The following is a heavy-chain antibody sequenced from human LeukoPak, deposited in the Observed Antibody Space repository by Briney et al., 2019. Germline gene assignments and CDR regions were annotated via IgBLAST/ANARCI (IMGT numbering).Heavy chain of an antibody. D-gene: IGHD6-13*01. CDR1: GYTFTSYG. V-gene: IGHV1-18*01. CDR2: ISAYNGST. Sequence: ASVKVSCKASGYTFTSYGISWVRQAPGQGLEWMGWISAYNGSTNYAQKLQGRVTMTTDTSTSTAYMELRSLRSDDTAVYYCARGVKRSSWYPDWYFDLWGRGTLVTVSS. J-gene: IGHJ2*01. CDR3: ARGVKRSSWYPDWYFDL.